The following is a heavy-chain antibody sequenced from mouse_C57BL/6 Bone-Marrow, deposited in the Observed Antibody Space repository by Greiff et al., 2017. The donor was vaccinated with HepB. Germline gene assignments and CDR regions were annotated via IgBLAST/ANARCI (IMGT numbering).Heavy chain of an antibody. Sequence: EVNVVESEGGLVQPGSSMKLSCTASGFTFSDYYMAWVRQVPEKGLEWVANINYDGSSTYYLDSLKSRFIISRDNAKNILYLQMSSLKSEDTATYYCAREDYSNYAFDYWGQGTTLTVSS. J-gene: IGHJ2*01. D-gene: IGHD2-5*01. CDR2: INYDGSST. V-gene: IGHV5-16*01. CDR3: AREDYSNYAFDY. CDR1: GFTFSDYY.